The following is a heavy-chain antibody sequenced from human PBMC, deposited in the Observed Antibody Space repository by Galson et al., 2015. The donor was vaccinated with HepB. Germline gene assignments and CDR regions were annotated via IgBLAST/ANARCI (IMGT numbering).Heavy chain of an antibody. Sequence: SLRLSCAASGFTFRTSTMNWVRQAPGKGLEWVSSISSSSGYIYYADSVKGRFTVSRDNAKNSVFLQMSTLRTEDTAVYYCAKEYDFSSGPYFDYWGQGTLVTVSS. CDR3: AKEYDFSSGPYFDY. J-gene: IGHJ4*02. D-gene: IGHD3-3*01. V-gene: IGHV3-21*01. CDR1: GFTFRTST. CDR2: ISSSSGYI.